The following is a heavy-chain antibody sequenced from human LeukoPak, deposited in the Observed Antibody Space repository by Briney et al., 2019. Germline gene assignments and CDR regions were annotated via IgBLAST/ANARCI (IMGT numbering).Heavy chain of an antibody. CDR2: IYSGGST. CDR3: ARGPISMVRGVKTRYYYYGMDV. CDR1: GFTVSSNY. Sequence: PGGSLRFSCAASGFTVSSNYMSWVRQAPGKGLEWVSVIYSGGSTYYADSVKGRFTISRDNSKNTLYLQMNSLRAEDTAVYYCARGPISMVRGVKTRYYYYGMDVWGQGTTVTVSS. J-gene: IGHJ6*02. V-gene: IGHV3-66*01. D-gene: IGHD3-10*01.